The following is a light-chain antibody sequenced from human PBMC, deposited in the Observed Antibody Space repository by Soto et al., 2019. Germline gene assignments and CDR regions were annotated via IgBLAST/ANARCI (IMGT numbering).Light chain of an antibody. J-gene: IGKJ1*01. CDR2: DVS. CDR3: QQRANWPGT. V-gene: IGKV3-11*01. Sequence: EIVLTQSPGTLSLPPGERATLSCRASQSVYNYLAWYQQKPGQAPRLLIYDVSDRATGLPDRFSGSGSGTDFTLTISSLEPEDSAIYYCQQRANWPGTFGQGTKVDIK. CDR1: QSVYNY.